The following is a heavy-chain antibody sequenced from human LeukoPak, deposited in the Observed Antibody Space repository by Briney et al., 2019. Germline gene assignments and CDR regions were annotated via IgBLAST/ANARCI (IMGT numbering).Heavy chain of an antibody. J-gene: IGHJ4*02. V-gene: IGHV1-18*01. Sequence: ASVKVSCKASGYTFNNYDISWVRQAPGQGLEWMGWISTYNGETKYAQKLQGRVTMTTDTSTSTAYMELRSLKSDDTAVYYCATATIAAGSFPPFDYWGQGILVTVS. CDR2: ISTYNGET. D-gene: IGHD6-13*01. CDR3: ATATIAAGSFPPFDY. CDR1: GYTFNNYD.